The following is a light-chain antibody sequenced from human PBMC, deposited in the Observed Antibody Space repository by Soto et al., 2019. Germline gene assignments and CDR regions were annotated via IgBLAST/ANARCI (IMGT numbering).Light chain of an antibody. V-gene: IGKV3-15*01. J-gene: IGKJ1*01. CDR2: DAS. CDR1: QTVRNN. Sequence: EIVLTQSPATLSVSPGERATLSCRASQTVRNNYLAWYQQKPGQAPRLLIYDASSRATGVPARFSGSGSGTEFTLTINSLQSEDFAMYYCQQYDSPPRTFGQGTKVDIK. CDR3: QQYDSPPRT.